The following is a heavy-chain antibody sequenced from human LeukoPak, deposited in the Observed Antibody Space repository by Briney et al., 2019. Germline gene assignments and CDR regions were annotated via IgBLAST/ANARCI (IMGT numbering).Heavy chain of an antibody. CDR3: ARQPWSSGSLGGY. CDR1: GGSFSGYY. J-gene: IGHJ4*02. D-gene: IGHD3-10*01. CDR2: INHSGST. Sequence: PSETLSLTCAVYGGSFSGYYWSWIRQPPGKGLEWIGEINHSGSTNYNPSLKSRVTISVDTSKNQFSLKLSSVTAADTAVYYCARQPWSSGSLGGYWGQGTLVTVSS. V-gene: IGHV4-34*01.